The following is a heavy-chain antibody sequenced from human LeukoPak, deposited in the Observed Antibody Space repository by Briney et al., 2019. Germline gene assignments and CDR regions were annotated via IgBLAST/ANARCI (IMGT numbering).Heavy chain of an antibody. CDR2: IKQDGSER. J-gene: IGHJ4*02. CDR3: ARLYGDRRYYFDY. CDR1: GFTFSSYW. Sequence: GGSLRLSCAASGFTFSSYWMSWVRQAPGKGLEWVANIKQDGSERYYVDSVKGRFTISRDNAKNSLYLQMNSLRAEDTAVYYCARLYGDRRYYFDYWGQGTLVTVSS. V-gene: IGHV3-7*01. D-gene: IGHD2-21*02.